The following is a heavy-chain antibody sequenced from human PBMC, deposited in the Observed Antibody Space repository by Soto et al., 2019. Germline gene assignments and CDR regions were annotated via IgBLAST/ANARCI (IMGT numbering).Heavy chain of an antibody. D-gene: IGHD6-13*01. CDR1: GDSVSSNSAA. CDR2: TYYRSKWYN. Sequence: PSQTLSLTCAISGDSVSSNSAAWNWIRQSPSRGLEWLGRTYYRSKWYNDYAVSVKSRITINPDTSRNQFSLQLNSVTPEDTAVYYCARDSSSWYKESYYYYGMDVWGQGTTVTVSS. J-gene: IGHJ6*02. V-gene: IGHV6-1*01. CDR3: ARDSSSWYKESYYYYGMDV.